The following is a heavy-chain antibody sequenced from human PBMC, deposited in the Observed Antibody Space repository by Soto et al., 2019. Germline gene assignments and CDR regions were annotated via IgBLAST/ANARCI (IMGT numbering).Heavy chain of an antibody. CDR1: GFTFSSYA. CDR3: AKYYYDSSGYYSDYFDY. Sequence: GGSLRLSCAASGFTFSSYAMSWVRQAPGKGLEWVSAISGSGGSTYYADSVKGRFTISRDNSRNTLYLQMNSLRAEDTAVYYCAKYYYDSSGYYSDYFDYWGQGTLVTVS. V-gene: IGHV3-23*01. D-gene: IGHD3-22*01. CDR2: ISGSGGST. J-gene: IGHJ4*02.